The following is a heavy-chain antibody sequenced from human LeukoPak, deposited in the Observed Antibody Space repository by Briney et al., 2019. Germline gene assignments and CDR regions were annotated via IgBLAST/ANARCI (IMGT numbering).Heavy chain of an antibody. Sequence: GESLKISCKASGYSLTSNWIGWVRQLPGKGLERMGIIFPADSDTRYSPSFQGQVSISADKSISTAYLQWSSLKASDTAIYYCARQGPSDYWGQGTLVTVSS. V-gene: IGHV5-51*01. CDR1: GYSLTSNW. J-gene: IGHJ4*02. CDR2: IFPADSDT. CDR3: ARQGPSDY.